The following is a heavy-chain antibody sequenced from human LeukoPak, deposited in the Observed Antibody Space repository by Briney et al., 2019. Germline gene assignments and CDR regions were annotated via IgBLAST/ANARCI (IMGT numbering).Heavy chain of an antibody. CDR2: INPNSGGT. CDR1: GYTFTGYY. D-gene: IGHD3-10*01. Sequence: GVSVKVSCKASGYTFTGYYMHWVRQAPGQGLEWMGWINPNSGGTNYAQKFQGRVTMTRDTSISTAYMELSRLRSDDTAVYYCARDLRGFLTWWFDPWGQGTLVTVSS. J-gene: IGHJ5*02. CDR3: ARDLRGFLTWWFDP. V-gene: IGHV1-2*02.